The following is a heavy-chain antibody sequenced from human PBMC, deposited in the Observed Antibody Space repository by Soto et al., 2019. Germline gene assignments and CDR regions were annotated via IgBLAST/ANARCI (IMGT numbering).Heavy chain of an antibody. D-gene: IGHD3-16*01. CDR3: ARRDYVWGSYSMGEYYYGMDV. V-gene: IGHV3-30-3*01. CDR2: ISYDGCNK. J-gene: IGHJ6*02. Sequence: QVQLVESGGGVVQPGRSLRLSCAASGFTFSSYAMHWVRQAPGKGLEWVAVISYDGCNKYYADSVKGRFTISRDNSKNTRYLQMNSLRAEDTAVYYCARRDYVWGSYSMGEYYYGMDVWGQGTTVTVSS. CDR1: GFTFSSYA.